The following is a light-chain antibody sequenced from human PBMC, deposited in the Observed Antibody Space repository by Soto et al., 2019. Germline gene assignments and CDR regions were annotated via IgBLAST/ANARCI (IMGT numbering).Light chain of an antibody. V-gene: IGLV9-49*01. J-gene: IGLJ1*01. CDR1: SDYSYYK. CDR2: VGTGGIVG. Sequence: QAVVTQPPSASASLGASVTLTCTLSSDYSYYKVDWYQQRPGEGPRFVMRVGTGGIVGSKGDGIPDRFSVLGSGLNRYLTIKNIQEEDESDYHCGADHGTGSNFVYVFGTGTKVTVL. CDR3: GADHGTGSNFVYV.